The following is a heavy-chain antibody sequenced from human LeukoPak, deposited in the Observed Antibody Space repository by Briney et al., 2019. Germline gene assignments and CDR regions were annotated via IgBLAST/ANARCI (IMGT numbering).Heavy chain of an antibody. CDR1: RFTFSSYS. J-gene: IGHJ5*02. Sequence: PGGSLRLSCAASRFTFSSYSMNWVRQAPGKGLEWVSSISSSSSYIYYADSVKGRFTISRDNAKNSLYLQMNSLRAEDTAVYYCARDLPSTWFDPWGQGTLVTVSS. CDR3: ARDLPSTWFDP. V-gene: IGHV3-21*01. CDR2: ISSSSSYI.